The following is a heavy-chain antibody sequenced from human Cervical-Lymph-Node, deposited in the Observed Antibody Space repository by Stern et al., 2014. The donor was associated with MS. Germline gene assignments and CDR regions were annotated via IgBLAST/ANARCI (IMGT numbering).Heavy chain of an antibody. V-gene: IGHV3-53*01. CDR1: GFTVSRDY. D-gene: IGHD1-1*01. CDR2: ITNVGST. J-gene: IGHJ4*02. Sequence: EVQLVESGGGVIQPGGSLRLSCTAPGFTVSRDYMTWVRQAPGKGLEWVSLITNVGSTFYTDSVKGRFTISRDDSKTTVYLHMTSLRAEDTAMYYCARDTSSPERSDWWGQGTLVTVSS. CDR3: ARDTSSPERSDW.